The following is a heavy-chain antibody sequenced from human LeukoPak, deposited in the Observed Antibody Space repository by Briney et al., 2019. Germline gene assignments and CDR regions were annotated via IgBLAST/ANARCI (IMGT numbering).Heavy chain of an antibody. CDR2: IIPIFGTA. Sequence: SVKVSCKASGGTFSSYAISWVRQAPGQGLQWMGGIIPIFGTANYAQKFQGRVTITADESTSTAYMELSSLRSEDTAVYYCAREARAYYDILTGHWDYWGQGTLVTVSS. D-gene: IGHD3-9*01. CDR1: GGTFSSYA. V-gene: IGHV1-69*13. J-gene: IGHJ4*02. CDR3: AREARAYYDILTGHWDY.